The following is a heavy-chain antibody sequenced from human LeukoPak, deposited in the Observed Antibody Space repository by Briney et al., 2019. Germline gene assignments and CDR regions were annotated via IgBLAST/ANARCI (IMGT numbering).Heavy chain of an antibody. Sequence: GGSLRLSCVASGFIFSDYYMSWIRQAPGKGLEWVSYISSSSSHTNYADSVKGRFTTSRDNAKNSLYLQMSSLRAEDMALYYCARARGDSTSYYFDYWGLGTLVTVSS. CDR3: ARARGDSTSYYFDY. V-gene: IGHV3-11*06. D-gene: IGHD2-21*02. CDR2: ISSSSSHT. J-gene: IGHJ4*02. CDR1: GFIFSDYY.